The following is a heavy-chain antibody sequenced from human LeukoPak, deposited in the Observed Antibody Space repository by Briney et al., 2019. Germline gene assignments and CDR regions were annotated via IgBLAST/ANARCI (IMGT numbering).Heavy chain of an antibody. D-gene: IGHD3-10*01. CDR1: GFTFSSYW. CDR2: INSDGSST. Sequence: PGGSLRLSCAASGFTFSSYWMHWVRQAPGKGLVWVSRINSDGSSTNYADSVEGRFTISRDNAKNTLYLQMNSLRAEDTAMYYCARPGELFNYWGQGTLVTVSS. CDR3: ARPGELFNY. V-gene: IGHV3-74*01. J-gene: IGHJ4*02.